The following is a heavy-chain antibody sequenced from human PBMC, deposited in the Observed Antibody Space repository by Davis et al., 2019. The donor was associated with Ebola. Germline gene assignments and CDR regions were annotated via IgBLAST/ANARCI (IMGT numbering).Heavy chain of an antibody. J-gene: IGHJ4*02. CDR2: ISYDGSNK. V-gene: IGHV3-30*03. CDR1: GFTFSSYG. D-gene: IGHD6-13*01. CDR3: ARHIAAAGKFDY. Sequence: PGGSLRLSCAASGFTFSSYGMHWVRQAPGKGLEWVAVISYDGSNKYYADSVKGRFTISRDNSKNTLYLQMNSLRAEDTAVYYCARHIAAAGKFDYWGQGTLVTVSS.